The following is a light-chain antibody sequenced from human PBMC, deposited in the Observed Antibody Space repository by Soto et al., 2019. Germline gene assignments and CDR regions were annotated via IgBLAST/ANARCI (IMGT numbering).Light chain of an antibody. V-gene: IGLV1-47*01. CDR3: AAWDDRLSVL. CDR1: SSNIGSNY. J-gene: IGLJ1*01. Sequence: QSVLTQPPSASGTPGQRVTISCSGSSSNIGSNYVYWYQQLPGTAPKLLIYRNNQRPSGVPDRFSGSKSGTSASLAISGLRSEYEADYYCAAWDDRLSVLVGTGTKVTVL. CDR2: RNN.